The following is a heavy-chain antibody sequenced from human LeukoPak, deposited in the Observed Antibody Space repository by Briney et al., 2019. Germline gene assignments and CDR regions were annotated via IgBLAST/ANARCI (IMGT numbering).Heavy chain of an antibody. CDR3: ARAAYSSTWYSWYFDL. D-gene: IGHD6-13*01. CDR2: INWNGGST. V-gene: IGHV3-20*04. Sequence: GGSLRLSCAASGFTFDDYDMSWVRQAPGKGLEWVSGINWNGGSTGYADSVKGRFTISRDNAKNSLYLQMNSLRAEDTALYYCARAAYSSTWYSWYFDLWGRGTLVTVSS. CDR1: GFTFDDYD. J-gene: IGHJ2*01.